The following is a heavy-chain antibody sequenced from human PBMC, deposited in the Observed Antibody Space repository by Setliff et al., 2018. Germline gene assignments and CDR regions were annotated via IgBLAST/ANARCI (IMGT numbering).Heavy chain of an antibody. V-gene: IGHV3-7*03. CDR1: GFTFSSYW. Sequence: GGSLRLSCAASGFTFSSYWMSWVRQAPGKGLEWVANIKQDGSEKYYVDSVRGRFTISRDNSKNTLSLQMDNLRAEDTATYYCAKCGRFAPSGWFQYVDSWAQGTLVTVSS. CDR2: IKQDGSEK. D-gene: IGHD6-19*01. CDR3: AKCGRFAPSGWFQYVDS. J-gene: IGHJ4*02.